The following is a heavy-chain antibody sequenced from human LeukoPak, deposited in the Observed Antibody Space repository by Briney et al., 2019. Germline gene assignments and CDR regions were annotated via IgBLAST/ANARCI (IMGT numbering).Heavy chain of an antibody. CDR3: ASPSSWHTRGYFQH. CDR1: GFTFSSYW. CDR2: IKQDGSEK. D-gene: IGHD6-13*01. Sequence: WGSLRLSCAASGFTFSSYWMSWVRQAPGKGLEWVANIKQDGSEKYYVDSVKGRFTISRDNAKNSLYLQMNSLRAEDTAVYYCASPSSWHTRGYFQHWGQGTLVTVSS. V-gene: IGHV3-7*01. J-gene: IGHJ1*01.